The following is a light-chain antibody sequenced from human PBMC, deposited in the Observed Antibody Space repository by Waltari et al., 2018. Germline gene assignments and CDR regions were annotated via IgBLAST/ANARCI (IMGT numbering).Light chain of an antibody. CDR3: QVWDSVSDHWV. CDR1: NIGSEH. CDR2: DDT. Sequence: SFVLTQPPSVSVAPGRTAAITCGGDNIGSEHVHWYQQRPGQAPVLVIYDDTDRPSGIPGRFSGSNSGDTATLTISGVEAGDEAVYYCQVWDSVSDHWVFGGGAKLTVL. V-gene: IGLV3-21*03. J-gene: IGLJ3*02.